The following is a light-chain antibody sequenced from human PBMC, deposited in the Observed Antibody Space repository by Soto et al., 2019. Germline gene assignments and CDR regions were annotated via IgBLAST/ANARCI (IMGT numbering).Light chain of an antibody. CDR3: RSYSGSSTLV. V-gene: IGLV2-14*01. J-gene: IGLJ2*01. CDR1: STDVGGYNY. Sequence: QSALTQPASVSGSPGQSITISCTGTSTDVGGYNYVSWYQHHPGKAPKLMIYEVSNRPSGVSNRFSGSKSGNTASLTISGLQAEDEADYYCRSYSGSSTLVFGGGTKLTVL. CDR2: EVS.